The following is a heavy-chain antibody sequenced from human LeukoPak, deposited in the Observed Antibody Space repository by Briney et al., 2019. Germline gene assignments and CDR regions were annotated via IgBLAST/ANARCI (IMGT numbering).Heavy chain of an antibody. D-gene: IGHD1-26*01. J-gene: IGHJ3*02. CDR2: IWYDGSNT. V-gene: IGHV3-33*01. CDR1: GFTFSSYG. Sequence: GRSLGLSCAASGFTFSSYGMHWVRQAPGKGLEWVAVIWYDGSNTYYADSLKGRFTISRDNSKNILYLQMNSLRAEDTAVYYCARAGEGLLAYSFDIWGQGTMVTVS. CDR3: ARAGEGLLAYSFDI.